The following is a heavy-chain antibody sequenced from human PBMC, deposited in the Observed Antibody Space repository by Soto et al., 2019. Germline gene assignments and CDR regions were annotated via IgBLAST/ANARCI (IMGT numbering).Heavy chain of an antibody. D-gene: IGHD6-19*01. CDR3: AKADGEQWLIPPLDN. CDR2: ISCCGGST. V-gene: IGHV3-23*01. Sequence: DVQLLESGGGVLQPGGSLRLSCEASGFNFKKCAMGWVRQAPWEGLEWVSGISCCGGSTFYADSVKGRFSLARDDSKTTLALQLKSLRVEDTDHYYCAKADGEQWLIPPLDNWCQGTLVTVS. J-gene: IGHJ4*02. CDR1: GFNFKKCA.